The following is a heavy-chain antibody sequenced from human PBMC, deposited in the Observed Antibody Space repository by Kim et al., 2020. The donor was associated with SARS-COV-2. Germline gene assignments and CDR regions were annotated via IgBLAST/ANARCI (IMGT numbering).Heavy chain of an antibody. J-gene: IGHJ4*02. D-gene: IGHD2-2*01. Sequence: GESLKISCKGSGYSFTSYWISWVRQMPGKGLEWMGRIDPSDSYTNYSPSFQGHVTISADKSISTAYLQWSSLKASDTAMYYCARDPRNYCSSTSCDYWGQGTLVTVSS. V-gene: IGHV5-10-1*01. CDR2: IDPSDSYT. CDR3: ARDPRNYCSSTSCDY. CDR1: GYSFTSYW.